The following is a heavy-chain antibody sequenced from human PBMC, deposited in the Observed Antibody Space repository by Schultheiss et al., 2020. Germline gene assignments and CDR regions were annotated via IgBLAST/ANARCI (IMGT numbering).Heavy chain of an antibody. Sequence: GGSLRLSCAASGFTFSSYAMSWVRQAPGKGLEWVSAITTNGDGTYCADSLKGRFTISRDNSKSTLYLQMNSLRLEDADMYYCSSQEGNTEEYFQHWGQGTLVTVSS. V-gene: IGHV3-23*01. CDR3: SSQEGNTEEYFQH. D-gene: IGHD2-2*02. CDR2: ITTNGDGT. CDR1: GFTFSSYA. J-gene: IGHJ1*01.